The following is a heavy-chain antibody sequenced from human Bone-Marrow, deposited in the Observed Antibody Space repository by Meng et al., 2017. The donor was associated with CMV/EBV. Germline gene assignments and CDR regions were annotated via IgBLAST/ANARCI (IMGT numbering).Heavy chain of an antibody. D-gene: IGHD6-19*01. J-gene: IGHJ4*01. CDR1: RFTLSVDH. CDR2: VNANNAAT. Sequence: HVKLVQRPSELTAPVASCKTSCPSSRFTLSVDHRLWVRQAPGQGLEWMGWVNANNAATHYARKFQFRVSMTRDKSISTPHMELSRPVSEDTAVYYCVRSSGWCLFDYWGHGTLVTVSS. CDR3: VRSSGWCLFDY. V-gene: IGHV1-2*02.